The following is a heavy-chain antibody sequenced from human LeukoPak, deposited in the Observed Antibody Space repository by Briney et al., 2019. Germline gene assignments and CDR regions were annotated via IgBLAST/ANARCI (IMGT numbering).Heavy chain of an antibody. D-gene: IGHD2-15*01. Sequence: SQTLSLTCAVYAYGRSLRGYYWSWIRQAPGKGLEYIGEINNSGSTHYNPSLKSRVTISMDTSKNEISVEVTSVTAADTAVYYCASVSSSYCMDVWGKGTTVIVSS. V-gene: IGHV4-34*01. CDR2: INNSGST. J-gene: IGHJ6*03. CDR1: AYGRSLRGYY. CDR3: ASVSSSYCMDV.